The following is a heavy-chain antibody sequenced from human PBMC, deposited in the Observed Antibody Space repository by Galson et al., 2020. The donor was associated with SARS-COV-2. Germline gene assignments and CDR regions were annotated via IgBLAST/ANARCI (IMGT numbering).Heavy chain of an antibody. J-gene: IGHJ4*02. D-gene: IGHD6-13*01. CDR1: GGSFSGYY. V-gene: IGHV4-34*01. CDR3: ARASSSWYYFDY. Sequence: SETLSLTCAVYGGSFSGYYWSWIRQPPGKGLEWIGEINHSGSTNYNPSLKSRVTISVDTSKNQFSLKLSSVTAADTAVYYCARASSSWYYFDYWGQGTLVTVSS. CDR2: INHSGST.